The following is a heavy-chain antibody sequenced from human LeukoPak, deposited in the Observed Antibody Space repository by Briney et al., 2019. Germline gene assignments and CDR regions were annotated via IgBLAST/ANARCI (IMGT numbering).Heavy chain of an antibody. J-gene: IGHJ6*03. D-gene: IGHD6-13*01. CDR3: AREEPEGVAAAGTYYYYMDV. CDR2: INHSGST. Sequence: SETLSLTCAVYGGSFSGYYWSWIRQPPGKGLEWIGEINHSGSTNYNPSLKSRVTISVDTSKNQFSLKLSSVTAADTAVYYCAREEPEGVAAAGTYYYYMDVWGKGTTVTVSS. V-gene: IGHV4-34*01. CDR1: GGSFSGYY.